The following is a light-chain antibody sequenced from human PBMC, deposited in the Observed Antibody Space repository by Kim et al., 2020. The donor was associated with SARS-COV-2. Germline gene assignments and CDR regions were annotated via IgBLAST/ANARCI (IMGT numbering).Light chain of an antibody. CDR2: GSS. CDR3: QQYGSAPQT. CDR1: QNVRPMH. V-gene: IGKV3-20*01. J-gene: IGKJ2*01. Sequence: LSPGERATLSCRASQNVRPMHLAWYQQTPDQPPRLLIYGSSTRATGVPDRFSGSASETDFTLTINRLEPEDFAIYFCQQYGSAPQTFGQGTKLEI.